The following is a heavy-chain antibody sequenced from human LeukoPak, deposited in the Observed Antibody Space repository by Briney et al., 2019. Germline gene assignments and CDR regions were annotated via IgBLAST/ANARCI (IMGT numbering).Heavy chain of an antibody. CDR1: GFTFSTYA. CDR3: AKAIRQNRDLYDY. D-gene: IGHD1-14*01. V-gene: IGHV3-23*01. J-gene: IGHJ4*02. Sequence: PGGSLRLSCAASGFTFSTYAMTWVRQAPGKGLEWGSGISGSGASTYYADSVKGRFTISRDNSKNTLYLQMNSLRAEDTALYYCAKAIRQNRDLYDYWGQGTLVTVSS. CDR2: ISGSGAST.